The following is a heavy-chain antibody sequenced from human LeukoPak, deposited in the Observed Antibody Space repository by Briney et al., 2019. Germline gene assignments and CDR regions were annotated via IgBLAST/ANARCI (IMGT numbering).Heavy chain of an antibody. V-gene: IGHV3-74*01. D-gene: IGHD1-26*01. CDR3: ARPDPVSGSYEY. J-gene: IGHJ4*02. CDR2: INTDGTTT. CDR1: GFIFSSYW. Sequence: GGSLRLSCEASGFIFSSYWMQWVRQAPGKGLVWVSLINTDGTTTNYADSVKGRFTISRDNAKNTLYLQMNSLRAEDTAMYYCARPDPVSGSYEYWGQGILVTVSS.